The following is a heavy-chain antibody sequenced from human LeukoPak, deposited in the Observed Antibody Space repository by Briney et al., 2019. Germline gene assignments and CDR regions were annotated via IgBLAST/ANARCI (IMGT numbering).Heavy chain of an antibody. CDR2: ISYDGSNK. J-gene: IGHJ4*02. CDR3: AKEYYDFWSGSLPYFDY. Sequence: GGSLRLSCAASGFTFSSYGMHWVRQAPGKGLEWVAVISYDGSNKYYADSVKGRFTISRDNSKNTLYLQMNSLRAEETAVYYCAKEYYDFWSGSLPYFDYWGQGTLVTVSS. CDR1: GFTFSSYG. D-gene: IGHD3-3*01. V-gene: IGHV3-30*18.